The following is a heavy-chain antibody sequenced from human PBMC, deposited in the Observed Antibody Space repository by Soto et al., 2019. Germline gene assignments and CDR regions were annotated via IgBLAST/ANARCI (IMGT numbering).Heavy chain of an antibody. CDR2: INHSGST. V-gene: IGHV4-34*01. D-gene: IGHD2-2*01. Sequence: QVQLQQWGAGLLKPSETLSLTCAVYGGSFSGYYWSWIRQPPGKGLDWIGEINHSGSTNYNPSLKSRVTISVDTSKNQFSLKLSSVTAADTAVYYCARGRVRYCSSTSCYPPPAFDYWGQGTLVTVSS. J-gene: IGHJ4*02. CDR1: GGSFSGYY. CDR3: ARGRVRYCSSTSCYPPPAFDY.